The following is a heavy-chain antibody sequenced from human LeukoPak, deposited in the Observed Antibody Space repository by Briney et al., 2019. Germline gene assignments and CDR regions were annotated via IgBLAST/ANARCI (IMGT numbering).Heavy chain of an antibody. Sequence: QAGGSLRLSCSASGFPFSSYALDWVRQAPGKRLEYVSGINSNGDDTLYADSVKGRFTISRDNSRNRVYLQMSSLRPEDTAVCYCVKAMLGATFDSWGQGTLVTVSS. D-gene: IGHD1-26*01. V-gene: IGHV3-64D*06. CDR2: INSNGDDT. CDR3: VKAMLGATFDS. J-gene: IGHJ4*02. CDR1: GFPFSSYA.